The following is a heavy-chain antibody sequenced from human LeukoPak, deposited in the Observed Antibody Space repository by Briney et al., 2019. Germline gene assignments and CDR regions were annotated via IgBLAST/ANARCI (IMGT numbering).Heavy chain of an antibody. J-gene: IGHJ4*02. CDR1: GFTFNSYA. CDR3: ARDQKGSGELDY. Sequence: GRSLRLSCAASGFTFNSYAMHWVRQAPGKGLEWVAVISYDGSNKYYADSVKGRFTISRDSSKNTLYLQMNSLRAEDTAVYYCARDQKGSGELDYWGQGTLVTVSS. V-gene: IGHV3-30-3*01. D-gene: IGHD2-15*01. CDR2: ISYDGSNK.